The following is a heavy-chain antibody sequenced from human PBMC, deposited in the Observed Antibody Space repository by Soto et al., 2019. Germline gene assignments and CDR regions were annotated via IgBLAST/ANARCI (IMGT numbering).Heavy chain of an antibody. J-gene: IGHJ5*02. CDR3: ARGRHWFGP. CDR2: ISDRGDI. CDR1: GISITSSY. Sequence: SETLSLTCTISGISITSSYWNWFRQSPGKGLEWIGQISDRGDINYNPPLESRVAISTDTSKNQVSLTLTAVNAADTAVYFCARGRHWFGPWGQGTLVTVSS. V-gene: IGHV4-59*08.